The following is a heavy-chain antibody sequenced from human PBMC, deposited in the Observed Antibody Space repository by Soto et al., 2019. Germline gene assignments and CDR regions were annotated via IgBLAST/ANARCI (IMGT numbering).Heavy chain of an antibody. CDR3: LRPYYSSSWFPFDR. J-gene: IGHJ4*02. CDR2: IDSGDGTT. CDR1: GFDFGDYY. V-gene: IGHV3-11*01. Sequence: GGSLRLSCTGSGFDFGDYYMSWIRQAPGKGLEWVSYIDSGDGTTYYTDSVKGRFTISRDNAKKTVYLQMSSLRVEDTALYYCLRPYYSSSWFPFDRWGQGTLGTVS. D-gene: IGHD6-13*01.